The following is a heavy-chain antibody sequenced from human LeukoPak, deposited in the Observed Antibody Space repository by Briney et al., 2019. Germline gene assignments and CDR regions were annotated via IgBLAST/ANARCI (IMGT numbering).Heavy chain of an antibody. V-gene: IGHV1-3*01. Sequence: GASVKVSCKASGYTFTSYAMHWVRQAPGQRLEWMGWINAGNGNTKYSQKFQGRVTITRDTSASTAYMELSSLRSEDTAVYYCARLIAAAGTYYYYYGMDVWGQGTTVTVSS. CDR2: INAGNGNT. J-gene: IGHJ6*02. CDR1: GYTFTSYA. D-gene: IGHD6-13*01. CDR3: ARLIAAAGTYYYYYGMDV.